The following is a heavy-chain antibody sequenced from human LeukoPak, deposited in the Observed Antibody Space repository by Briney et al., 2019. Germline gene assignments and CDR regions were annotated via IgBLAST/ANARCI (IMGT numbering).Heavy chain of an antibody. CDR2: IYYGGST. CDR1: GGSVSSGSYY. V-gene: IGHV4-61*01. J-gene: IGHJ6*02. D-gene: IGHD6-6*01. CDR3: AREARPVYYYGMDV. Sequence: SETLSLTCTVSGGSVSSGSYYWSWIRQPPGKGLEWIGYIYYGGSTNYNPSLKSRVTISVDTSKNQFSLKLSSVTAADTAVYYCAREARPVYYYGMDVWGQGTTVTVSS.